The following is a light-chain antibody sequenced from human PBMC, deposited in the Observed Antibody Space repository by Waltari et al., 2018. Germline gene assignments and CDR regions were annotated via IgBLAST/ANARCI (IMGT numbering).Light chain of an antibody. CDR1: SNDVGASNF. CDR3: SSFTDTHTLL. CDR2: AGT. J-gene: IGLJ2*01. V-gene: IGLV2-14*03. Sequence: QSALTQPASVSGSPGQSITISCTGTSNDVGASNFVSWYQQHPGRAPQPMVDAGTERPSGISYRFSGSKSANTASLTISGLLPEDEAIYYCSSFTDTHTLLFGGGTTVTVL.